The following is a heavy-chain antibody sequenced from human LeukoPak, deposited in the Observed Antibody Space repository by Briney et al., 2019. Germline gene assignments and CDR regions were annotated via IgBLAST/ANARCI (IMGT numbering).Heavy chain of an antibody. V-gene: IGHV3-33*01. CDR2: IWYDGSNK. D-gene: IGHD2-8*01. Sequence: PGGSLRLSCAASGFTFSSYGMHWVRQAPGKGLEWVAVIWYDGSNKYYADSVKGRFTISRDISTNTVYLQMNSLTLADTAVYYCVRDGGRMGVNYFDYWGQGAPVTVSS. CDR1: GFTFSSYG. J-gene: IGHJ4*02. CDR3: VRDGGRMGVNYFDY.